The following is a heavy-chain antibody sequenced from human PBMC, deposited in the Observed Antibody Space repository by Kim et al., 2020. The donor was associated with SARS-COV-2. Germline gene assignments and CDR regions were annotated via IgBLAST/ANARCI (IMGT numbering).Heavy chain of an antibody. CDR1: GYTFTSYG. CDR2: ISAYNGNT. J-gene: IGHJ6*02. Sequence: ASVKVSCKASGYTFTSYGISWVRQAPGQGLEWMGWISAYNGNTNYAQKLQGRVTMTTDTSTSTAYMELRSLRSDDTAVYYCARDWGVAGTGHYYYYYGMDVWGQGTTVTVSS. CDR3: ARDWGVAGTGHYYYYYGMDV. V-gene: IGHV1-18*01. D-gene: IGHD6-19*01.